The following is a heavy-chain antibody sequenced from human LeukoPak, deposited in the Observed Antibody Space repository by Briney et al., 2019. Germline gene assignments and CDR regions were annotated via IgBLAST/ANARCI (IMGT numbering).Heavy chain of an antibody. J-gene: IGHJ4*02. D-gene: IGHD6-19*01. Sequence: ASVKVSCEASGYTFTSYDINWVRQATGQGLEWMGWMNPNSGNTGYAQKFQGRVTITRNTSISTAYMELSSLRSEDTAVYYCARGGGSGWPFDYWGQGTLVTVSS. CDR2: MNPNSGNT. V-gene: IGHV1-8*03. CDR3: ARGGGSGWPFDY. CDR1: GYTFTSYD.